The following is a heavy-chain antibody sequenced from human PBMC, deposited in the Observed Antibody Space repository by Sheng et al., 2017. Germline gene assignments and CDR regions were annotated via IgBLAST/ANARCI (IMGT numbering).Heavy chain of an antibody. Sequence: PGGSLRLSCAASGFTFSSYEMNWVRQAPGKGLEWVSYISSSGSTIYYADSVKGRFTISRDNAKNSLYLQMNSLRAEDTTVYYCAGDAIGGDYVGAFDIWGQGTMVTVSS. CDR2: ISSSGSTI. CDR1: GFTFSSYE. D-gene: IGHD2-21*01. CDR3: AGDAIGGDYVGAFDI. V-gene: IGHV3-48*03. J-gene: IGHJ3*02.